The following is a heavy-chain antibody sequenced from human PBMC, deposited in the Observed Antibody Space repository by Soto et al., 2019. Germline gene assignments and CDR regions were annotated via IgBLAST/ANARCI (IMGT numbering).Heavy chain of an antibody. D-gene: IGHD3-10*01. CDR2: IYWDDDK. CDR3: AHHPYYGLAPYSFDY. CDR1: GFSLSTRGVG. V-gene: IGHV2-5*02. J-gene: IGHJ4*02. Sequence: QITLKESGPTLVKPTQTLTLTCTFSGFSLSTRGVGVGWIRQPPGKALEWLAVIYWDDDKRSSSSLKSRLTITKVTSKNQVVLTMTNMDPVDTATYYCAHHPYYGLAPYSFDYWGQGILVTVSS.